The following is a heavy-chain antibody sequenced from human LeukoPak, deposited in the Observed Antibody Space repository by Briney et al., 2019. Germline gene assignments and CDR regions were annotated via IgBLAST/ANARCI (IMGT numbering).Heavy chain of an antibody. V-gene: IGHV5-51*01. D-gene: IGHD2-15*01. CDR2: IYPSDSDT. J-gene: IGHJ3*02. CDR3: ARLEAVVAATIDAFDI. Sequence: GESLKISCKGSGYTFNGFWIAWVRQMPGKGLEWMGIIYPSDSDTKYRPSVQGQVTISADRSINTAYLQWSSLKASDTAMYYCARLEAVVAATIDAFDIWGQGTMVTVSS. CDR1: GYTFNGFW.